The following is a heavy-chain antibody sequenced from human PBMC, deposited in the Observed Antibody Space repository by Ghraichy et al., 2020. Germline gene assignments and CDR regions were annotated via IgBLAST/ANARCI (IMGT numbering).Heavy chain of an antibody. CDR3: ARLRSSWSDDAFDI. Sequence: GGSLRLSCAASGFTFSSYWMSWVRQAPGKGLEWVANIKQDGSEKYYVDSVKGRFTISRDNAKNSLYLQMNSLRAEDTAVYYCARLRSSWSDDAFDIWGQGTMVTVSS. CDR2: IKQDGSEK. V-gene: IGHV3-7*03. J-gene: IGHJ3*02. D-gene: IGHD6-13*01. CDR1: GFTFSSYW.